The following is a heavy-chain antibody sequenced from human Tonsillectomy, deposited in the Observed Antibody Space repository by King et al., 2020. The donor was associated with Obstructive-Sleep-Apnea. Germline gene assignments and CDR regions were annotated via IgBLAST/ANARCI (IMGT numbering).Heavy chain of an antibody. CDR3: ARPGVSFSLTWYYFDY. J-gene: IGHJ4*02. CDR1: GYTFTSYW. CDR2: IHPGDSNI. V-gene: IGHV5-51*01. D-gene: IGHD3-10*01. Sequence: QLVQSGVEVKKPGESLKISCKGSGYTFTSYWIGWVRQVPGKGLEWMGIIHPGDSNIRYSPSFQGQVTISADKSIKTAYLQWSSLKASDTAMYYCARPGVSFSLTWYYFDYWGQGTLVTVSS.